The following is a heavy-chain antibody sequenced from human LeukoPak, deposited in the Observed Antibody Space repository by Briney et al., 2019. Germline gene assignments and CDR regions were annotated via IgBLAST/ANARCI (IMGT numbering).Heavy chain of an antibody. CDR3: TTDVGYMCAFDI. V-gene: IGHV3-15*01. CDR2: IKSKTDGETT. Sequence: MTGGSLRLSCAASGFTFSNAWMTWVRQAPGKGLEWVGRIKSKTDGETTEYAAPVKGRFIISRDDSKNTLYLQMNSLKTEDTAVYYCTTDVGYMCAFDIWGQGTMVTVSS. D-gene: IGHD5-24*01. J-gene: IGHJ3*02. CDR1: GFTFSNAW.